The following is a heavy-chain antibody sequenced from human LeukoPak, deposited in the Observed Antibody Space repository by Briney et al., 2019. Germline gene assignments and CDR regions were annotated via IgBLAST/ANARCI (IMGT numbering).Heavy chain of an antibody. CDR2: INSDGSST. J-gene: IGHJ1*01. V-gene: IGHV3-74*01. D-gene: IGHD1-1*01. CDR1: GFTFSSYW. CDR3: AKVEDDFGEQH. Sequence: PGGSLRLSCAASGFTFSSYWMHWVRQAPGKGLVWVSRINSDGSSTSYADSVKGRFTISRDNSKNTLYLQMNSLRTEDTAVYYCAKVEDDFGEQHWGQGTLVIVSS.